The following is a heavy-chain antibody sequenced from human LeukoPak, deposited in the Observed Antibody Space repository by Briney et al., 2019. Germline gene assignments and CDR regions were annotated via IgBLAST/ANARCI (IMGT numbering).Heavy chain of an antibody. V-gene: IGHV4-34*01. CDR2: IYKAGNT. CDR1: GGSFSDYR. J-gene: IGHJ4*02. D-gene: IGHD3-10*01. CDR3: TRHQTNNYGPGTPFDL. Sequence: SETLSLTCAVYGGSFSDYRWSWIRQPPGKGLEWIGSIYKAGNTNYSPSLRSRVFISVDTSNNQFSLSLSSVTAADTAVYFCTRHQTNNYGPGTPFDLWGQGTLVSVSS.